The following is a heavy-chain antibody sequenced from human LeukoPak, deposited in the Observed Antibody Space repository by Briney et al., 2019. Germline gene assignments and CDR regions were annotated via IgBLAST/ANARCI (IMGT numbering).Heavy chain of an antibody. CDR2: IYHSGTT. J-gene: IGHJ4*02. CDR1: GYSISSAYF. CDR3: ARGVYCSGGSCYLPFDY. Sequence: PSETLSLTCAVSGYSISSAYFWGWTRQPPGKGLEWIGSIYHSGTTYYNPSLKSRVTISIDMSNNQFSLNLISVTAADTAVYYCARGVYCSGGSCYLPFDYWGQGSLVTVSS. V-gene: IGHV4-38-2*01. D-gene: IGHD2-15*01.